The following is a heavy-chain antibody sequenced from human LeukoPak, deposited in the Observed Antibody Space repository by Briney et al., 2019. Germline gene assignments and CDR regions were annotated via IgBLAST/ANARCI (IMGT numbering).Heavy chain of an antibody. V-gene: IGHV4-4*02. CDR1: GGSISSSNW. CDR3: ARDLPYYYDSSGYYLTTDY. D-gene: IGHD3-22*01. CDR2: IYHSGST. Sequence: SETLSLTCAVSGGSISSSNWWSWIRQPPGKGLEWIGEIYHSGSTNYNPSLKSRVTISVDKSKTQFSLKLSSVTAADTAVYYCARDLPYYYDSSGYYLTTDYWGQGTLVTVSS. J-gene: IGHJ4*02.